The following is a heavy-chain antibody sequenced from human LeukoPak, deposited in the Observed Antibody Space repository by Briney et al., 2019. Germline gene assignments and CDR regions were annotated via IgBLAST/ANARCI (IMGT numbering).Heavy chain of an antibody. D-gene: IGHD3-16*01. V-gene: IGHV4-34*01. CDR1: GRSFSGYY. J-gene: IGHJ4*02. CDR2: INHSGST. Sequence: SETLSLTCAVYGRSFSGYYWSWIRQPPGKGLEWIGEINHSGSTNYNPSLKSRVTISVDTSKNQFSLKLSSVTAADTAVYYCARGRLPAPYWGQGTLVTVSS. CDR3: ARGRLPAPY.